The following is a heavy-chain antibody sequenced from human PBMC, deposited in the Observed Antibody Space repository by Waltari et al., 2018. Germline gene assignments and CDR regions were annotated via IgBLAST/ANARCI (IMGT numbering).Heavy chain of an antibody. CDR3: AGFGVATIKNYYYYGMDV. J-gene: IGHJ6*02. V-gene: IGHV1-2*02. CDR1: GATFSSYA. Sequence: QVQLVQSGAEVKKPGSSVKVSCKASGATFSSYAISWVRQAPGQGLEWMGRINPNSGGTNYAQKFQGRVTMTRDTSISTAYMELSRLRSDDTAVYYCAGFGVATIKNYYYYGMDVWGQGTTVTVSS. CDR2: INPNSGGT. D-gene: IGHD5-12*01.